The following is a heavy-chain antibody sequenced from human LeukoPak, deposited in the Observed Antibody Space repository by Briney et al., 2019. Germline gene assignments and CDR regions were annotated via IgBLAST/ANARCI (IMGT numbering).Heavy chain of an antibody. CDR1: GGSISSYY. CDR2: IYYSGST. D-gene: IGHD3-3*01. V-gene: IGHV4-59*01. CDR3: ARDRYYDFWSGYPDYYYYGMDV. Sequence: SETLSLTCTVFGGSISSYYWSWIRQPPGKGLEWIGYIYYSGSTNYNPSLKSRVTISVDTSKNQFSLKLSSVTAADTAVYYCARDRYYDFWSGYPDYYYYGMDVWGQGTTVTVSS. J-gene: IGHJ6*02.